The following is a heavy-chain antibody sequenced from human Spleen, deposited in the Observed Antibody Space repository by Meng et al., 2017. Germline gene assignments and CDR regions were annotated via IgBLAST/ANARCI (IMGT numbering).Heavy chain of an antibody. J-gene: IGHJ4*02. V-gene: IGHV1-2*02. CDR1: GYTFTGYY. D-gene: IGHD6-13*01. CDR2: INPNSGGT. Sequence: ASVKVSCKPSGYTFTGYYMHWVRQAPGQGLEWMGWINPNSGGTNYAQKFQGRVTMTRDTSISTAYMELSGLRSDDTAVYYCARDEDISAAGYLLGDFWGQGTLVTVSS. CDR3: ARDEDISAAGYLLGDF.